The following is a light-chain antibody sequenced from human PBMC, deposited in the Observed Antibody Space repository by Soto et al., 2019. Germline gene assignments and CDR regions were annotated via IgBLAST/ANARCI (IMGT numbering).Light chain of an antibody. Sequence: QSALTQPPSASGSPGQSVTISCTGTSSDVGNYNLVSWYQQHPGKAPKLMIYEGSKRPSGVSNRFSGSKSGNTASLTISGLQAEDESDYYCCSYAGSTTLYVFGTGTKVTVL. CDR3: CSYAGSTTLYV. V-gene: IGLV2-23*01. CDR2: EGS. CDR1: SSDVGNYNL. J-gene: IGLJ1*01.